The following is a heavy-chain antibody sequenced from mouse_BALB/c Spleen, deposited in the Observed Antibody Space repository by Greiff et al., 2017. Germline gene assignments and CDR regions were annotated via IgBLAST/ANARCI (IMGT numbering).Heavy chain of an antibody. Sequence: EVQGVESGGGLVQPGGSRKLSCAASGFTFSSFGMHWVRQAPEKGLEWVAYISSGSSTIYYADTVKGRFTISRDNPKNTLFLQMTSLRSEDTAMYYCARGYDYDDYYAMDYWGQGTSVTVSS. V-gene: IGHV5-17*02. CDR2: ISSGSSTI. J-gene: IGHJ4*01. CDR1: GFTFSSFG. D-gene: IGHD2-4*01. CDR3: ARGYDYDDYYAMDY.